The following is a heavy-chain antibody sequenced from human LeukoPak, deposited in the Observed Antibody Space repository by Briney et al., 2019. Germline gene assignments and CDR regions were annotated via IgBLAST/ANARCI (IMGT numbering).Heavy chain of an antibody. CDR2: ITPKSGDT. J-gene: IGHJ4*02. Sequence: ASVKVSCKASGYTFSDFYIHWVRQAPGQGLEYVGWITPKSGDTYSPQRFQGRVTMTRDASISTACMELSSLRSDDTAVYFCARVRLADERAWAYWGQGTLVTVSS. V-gene: IGHV1-2*02. CDR3: ARVRLADERAWAY. D-gene: IGHD3-3*02. CDR1: GYTFSDFY.